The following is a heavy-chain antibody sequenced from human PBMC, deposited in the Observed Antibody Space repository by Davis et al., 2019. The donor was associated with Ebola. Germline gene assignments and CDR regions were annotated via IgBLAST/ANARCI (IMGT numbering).Heavy chain of an antibody. V-gene: IGHV4-61*01. CDR2: IYYSGST. CDR1: GASISSSSYY. J-gene: IGHJ6*02. Sequence: SETLSLTCTVSGASISSSSYYWSWIRQPPGKGLEWIGYIYYSGSTNYNPSLKSRVTISVDTSKNQFSLKLSSVTAADTAVYYCARGPPYYYGMDVWGQGTTVTVSS. CDR3: ARGPPYYYGMDV.